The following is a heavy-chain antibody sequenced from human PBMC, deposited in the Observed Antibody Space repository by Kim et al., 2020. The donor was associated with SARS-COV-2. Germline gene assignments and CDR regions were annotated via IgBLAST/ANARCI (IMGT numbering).Heavy chain of an antibody. J-gene: IGHJ4*02. V-gene: IGHV3-11*05. CDR3: ARVRPTPPWQQLDYFDY. Sequence: GGSLRLSCAASGFTFSDYYMSWIRQAPGKGLEWVSYISSSSSYTNYADSVKGRFTISRDNAKNSLYLQMNSLRAEDTAVYYCARVRPTPPWQQLDYFDYWGQGTLVTVSS. D-gene: IGHD6-13*01. CDR1: GFTFSDYY. CDR2: ISSSSSYT.